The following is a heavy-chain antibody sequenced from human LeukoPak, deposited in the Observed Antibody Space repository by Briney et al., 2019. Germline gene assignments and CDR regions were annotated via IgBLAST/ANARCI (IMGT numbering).Heavy chain of an antibody. CDR2: INHSGST. V-gene: IGHV4-34*01. CDR1: GGSFSGYY. CDR3: ARRGYSYGQ. Sequence: SETLSLTCAVYGGSFSGYYWGWIRQPPGKGLEWIGEINHSGSTNYNPSLKGRVTISVDTSKNQFSLKLSSVTAADTAVYYCARRGYSYGQWGQGTLVTVSS. D-gene: IGHD5-18*01. J-gene: IGHJ4*02.